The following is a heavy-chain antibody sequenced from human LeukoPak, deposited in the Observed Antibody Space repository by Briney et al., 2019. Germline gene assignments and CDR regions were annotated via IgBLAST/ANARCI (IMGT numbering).Heavy chain of an antibody. CDR1: GGSISSSSYY. J-gene: IGHJ6*03. CDR3: ARSLSSSWHSTYCYYYYMDV. CDR2: ISYSGST. V-gene: IGHV4-39*07. D-gene: IGHD6-13*01. Sequence: SETLSLTCTVSGGSISSSSYYWGWIRQPPGKGLEWIGSISYSGSTYYNPSLKSRITISVDTSKNQFSLKLSSVTAADTAVYYCARSLSSSWHSTYCYYYYMDVWGKGTTVTISS.